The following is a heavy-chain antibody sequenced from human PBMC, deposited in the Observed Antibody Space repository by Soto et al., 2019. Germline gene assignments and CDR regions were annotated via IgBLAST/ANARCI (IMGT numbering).Heavy chain of an antibody. V-gene: IGHV1-69*13. D-gene: IGHD3-3*01. CDR1: GGTFSKYA. Sequence: SVKVSCKASGGTFSKYAISGVLQSPVQGLDWLGGTIPMFGTPDYAQKFQGRVTISADESTTTAYLELSSLRSADTAVYYCARGALGYDFWSGYYMGRYFDYWGQGTLVTVSS. CDR2: TIPMFGTP. CDR3: ARGALGYDFWSGYYMGRYFDY. J-gene: IGHJ4*02.